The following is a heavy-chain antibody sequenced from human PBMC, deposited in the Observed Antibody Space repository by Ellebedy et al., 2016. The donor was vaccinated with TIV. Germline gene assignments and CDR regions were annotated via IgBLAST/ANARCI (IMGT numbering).Heavy chain of an antibody. D-gene: IGHD2-21*02. Sequence: PGGSLRLSCAASGFTFDDYTMHWVRQPPGKGLEWVSLISWDGATTDYADSVKGRLIISRDNSKNSLYLQMNSLRTEDTALYYCAKGYCGGDCFIDYWGQGTLVTVSS. V-gene: IGHV3-43*01. CDR1: GFTFDDYT. J-gene: IGHJ4*02. CDR2: ISWDGATT. CDR3: AKGYCGGDCFIDY.